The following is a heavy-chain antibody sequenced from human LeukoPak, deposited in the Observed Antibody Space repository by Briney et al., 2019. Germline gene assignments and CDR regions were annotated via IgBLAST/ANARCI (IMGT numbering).Heavy chain of an antibody. Sequence: ASVKVSCKASGYTFTSYGISWVRQAPGQGLEWMGWISAYNGNTNYAQKLQGRVTMTTDTSTSTAYMELRSLRSDDTAVYYCATNYCSSTSCYNYYYYMDVWGQGTLVTVSS. J-gene: IGHJ6*03. CDR2: ISAYNGNT. V-gene: IGHV1-18*01. D-gene: IGHD2-2*02. CDR3: ATNYCSSTSCYNYYYYMDV. CDR1: GYTFTSYG.